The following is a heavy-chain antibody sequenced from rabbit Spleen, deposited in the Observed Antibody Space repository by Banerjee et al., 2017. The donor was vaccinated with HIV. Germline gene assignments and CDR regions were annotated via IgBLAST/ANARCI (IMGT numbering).Heavy chain of an antibody. J-gene: IGHJ6*01. CDR1: GFSFSSNEY. Sequence: QSLEESGGDLVKPGASLTLTCTASGFSFSSNEYMCWVRKAPGKGLEWISCIAGDSSGFTYSATWAKGRFTCSKTSSTTVTLQMTSLTVADTATYFCARDTGTSFSSYGMDLWGQGTLVTVS. CDR3: ARDTGTSFSSYGMDL. V-gene: IGHV1S40*01. CDR2: IAGDSSGFT. D-gene: IGHD7-1*01.